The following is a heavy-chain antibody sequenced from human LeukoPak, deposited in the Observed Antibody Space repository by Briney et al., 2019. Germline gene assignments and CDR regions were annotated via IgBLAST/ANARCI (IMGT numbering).Heavy chain of an antibody. J-gene: IGHJ3*02. Sequence: NPSETLSLTCSVSAGSISSSSNYWDWIRQPPGKGLDWIGSIYYHGSTYYNPSLKSRVTISVDTSKNQFSLQLSSVTAADTAVYYCARDHPRFRYCSSTSCYTGAFDIWGQGTMVTVSS. CDR2: IYYHGST. V-gene: IGHV4-39*07. D-gene: IGHD2-2*02. CDR1: AGSISSSSNY. CDR3: ARDHPRFRYCSSTSCYTGAFDI.